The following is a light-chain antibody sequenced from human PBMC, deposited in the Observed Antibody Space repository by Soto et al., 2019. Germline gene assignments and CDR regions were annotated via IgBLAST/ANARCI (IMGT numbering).Light chain of an antibody. CDR3: QHRCKMPPLT. V-gene: IGKV3-11*01. CDR1: QSVGYH. Sequence: VLAQSPATLSLSPGERATLSCRASQSVGYHLAWYQQKPGQAPRLLIYDASNRATGIPARFSGSGSGTDFTLAISSLEPEDFAVYYCQHRCKMPPLTCCGG. CDR2: DAS. J-gene: IGKJ4*01.